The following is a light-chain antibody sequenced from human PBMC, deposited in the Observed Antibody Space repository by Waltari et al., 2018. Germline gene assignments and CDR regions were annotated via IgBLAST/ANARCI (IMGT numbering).Light chain of an antibody. J-gene: IGKJ3*01. CDR1: QSVGDY. Sequence: EAVLTQSPATLSLSPGERATLSCRASQSVGDYLAWYQQKPGQAPRLLIYGASNRATGIPARFSGSGSGTDFALTISSLEPEDFAVYYCQQRNVWPPIIFGPGTKVDIK. V-gene: IGKV3-11*01. CDR3: QQRNVWPPII. CDR2: GAS.